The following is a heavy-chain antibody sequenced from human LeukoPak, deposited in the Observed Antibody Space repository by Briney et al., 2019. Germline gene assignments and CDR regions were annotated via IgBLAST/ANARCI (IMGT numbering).Heavy chain of an antibody. V-gene: IGHV6-1*01. Sequence: SQTLSLTCAISGDSVSSNGAAWNWIRQSPSRGLEWLGRTYYRSKWSRDYAISVKSRITINPDTSKNQFSLQLNSVTPEDTAVYYCVREGGRYGGYDLDYWGQGTLVTVSS. CDR2: TYYRSKWSR. CDR1: GDSVSSNGAA. D-gene: IGHD5-12*01. CDR3: VREGGRYGGYDLDY. J-gene: IGHJ4*02.